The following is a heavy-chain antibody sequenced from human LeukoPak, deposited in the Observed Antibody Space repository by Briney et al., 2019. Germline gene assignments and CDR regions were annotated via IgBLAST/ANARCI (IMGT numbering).Heavy chain of an antibody. CDR3: AKHPRLVRYFDS. V-gene: IGHV3-23*01. Sequence: GGSLRLSCAASGFTFSSYSMSWVRQAPGKGLEWVSTFSGTGEITYYADSVKGRFTISRDNSKNTLYLQMTSLRDEDTARYYCAKHPRLVRYFDSWGQGTLVTVSS. CDR1: GFTFSSYS. D-gene: IGHD6-6*01. J-gene: IGHJ4*02. CDR2: FSGTGEIT.